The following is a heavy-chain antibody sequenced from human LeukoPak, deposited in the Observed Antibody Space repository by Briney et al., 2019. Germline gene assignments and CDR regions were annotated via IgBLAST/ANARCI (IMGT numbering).Heavy chain of an antibody. Sequence: ASVKVSCKASGGTFSSYAISWVRQAPGQGLEWMGGIIPIFGTANYAQKFQGRVTITTDESTSTAYMELSSLRSEDTAVYYCARSDYCSSTSCYWFDPWGQGTLVAVSS. CDR1: GGTFSSYA. CDR2: IIPIFGTA. CDR3: ARSDYCSSTSCYWFDP. V-gene: IGHV1-69*05. J-gene: IGHJ5*02. D-gene: IGHD2-2*01.